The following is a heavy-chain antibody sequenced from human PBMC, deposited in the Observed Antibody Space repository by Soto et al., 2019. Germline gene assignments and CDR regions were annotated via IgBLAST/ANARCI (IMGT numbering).Heavy chain of an antibody. D-gene: IGHD2-8*01. J-gene: IGHJ4*02. V-gene: IGHV3-30*03. CDR3: ARDPCTNGVCYWLDY. CDR2: ISSDGNNK. Sequence: QVQLVESGGGVVQPGRSLRLSCAGSGFTFSGFALHWVRQAPGKGLEWVALISSDGNNKYYPDSVKGRFTISRANSMNTLYLQMNSLRAEDTAVYFCARDPCTNGVCYWLDYWGQGTLVTVSS. CDR1: GFTFSGFA.